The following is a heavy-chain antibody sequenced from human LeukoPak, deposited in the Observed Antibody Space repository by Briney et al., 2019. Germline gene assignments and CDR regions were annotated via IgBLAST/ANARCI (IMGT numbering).Heavy chain of an antibody. V-gene: IGHV1-2*02. D-gene: IGHD6-6*01. CDR3: ARGGYSSSSLPLDAFDI. Sequence: ASAKVSCKASGGTFTGYYMHWVRQAPGQGLEWMGWINPNSGGTNYAQKFQGRVTMTRDTSISTAYMDLSRLRSDDTAVYYCARGGYSSSSLPLDAFDIWGQGTMVTVSS. CDR2: INPNSGGT. J-gene: IGHJ3*02. CDR1: GGTFTGYY.